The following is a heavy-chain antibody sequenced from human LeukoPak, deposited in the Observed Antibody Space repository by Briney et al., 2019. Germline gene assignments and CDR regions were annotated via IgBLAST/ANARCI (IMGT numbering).Heavy chain of an antibody. CDR1: GFTFSSYA. Sequence: LAGGSLRLSCAASGFTFSSYAMSWVRQAPGKGLEWVSSTSATGGTTYYADSVKGRFTFSRDNSKNTLFLQMNSLRAEDTALYYCARVGGNSQTDYWGQGTLVTVSS. J-gene: IGHJ4*02. CDR3: ARVGGNSQTDY. D-gene: IGHD4-23*01. CDR2: TSATGGTT. V-gene: IGHV3-23*01.